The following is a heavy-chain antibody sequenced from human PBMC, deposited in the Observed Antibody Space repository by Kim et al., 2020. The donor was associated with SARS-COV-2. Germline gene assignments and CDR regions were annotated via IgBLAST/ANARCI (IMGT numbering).Heavy chain of an antibody. CDR2: KK. CDR3: ARDLTYGYFDY. Sequence: KKYYADSVKGRFTSDRDNSKDTLYLHMNSLRAEDTAVYYCARDLTYGYFDYWGQGTLVTVSS. J-gene: IGHJ4*02. V-gene: IGHV3-30*01. D-gene: IGHD3-10*01.